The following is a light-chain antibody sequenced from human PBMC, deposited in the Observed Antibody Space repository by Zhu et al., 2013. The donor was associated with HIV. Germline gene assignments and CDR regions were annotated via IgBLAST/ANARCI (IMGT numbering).Light chain of an antibody. V-gene: IGLV1-40*01. CDR1: SSNIGAGYD. CDR2: GNS. J-gene: IGLJ3*02. CDR3: QSYDRALSGRV. Sequence: QSVLTQPPSVSGAPGQRVTISCTGSSSNIGAGYDVHWYQQVSGTAPKLLIYGNSNRPSGVPDRFSASKSGTSASLAITGLQAEDEADYYCQSYDRALSGRVFGGGTKLTVL.